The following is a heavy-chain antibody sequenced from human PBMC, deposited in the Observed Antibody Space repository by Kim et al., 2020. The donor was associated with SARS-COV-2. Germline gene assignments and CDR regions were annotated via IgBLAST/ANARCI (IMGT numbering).Heavy chain of an antibody. CDR3: ARGSSGYPDAFDI. J-gene: IGHJ3*02. Sequence: SHPSLNSPVTISVATSKHQLSLKLSSVTAADTAVYYCARGSSGYPDAFDIWGQGTMVTVSS. D-gene: IGHD3-22*01. V-gene: IGHV4-39*01.